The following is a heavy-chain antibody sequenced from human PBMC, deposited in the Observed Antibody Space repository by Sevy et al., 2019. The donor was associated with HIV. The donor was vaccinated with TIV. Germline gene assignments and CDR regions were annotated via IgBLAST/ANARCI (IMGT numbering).Heavy chain of an antibody. CDR1: GFTLRSYG. J-gene: IGHJ4*02. Sequence: GGSLRLSCAASGFTLRSYGIHWVRQTSGKGLEWISYISSSGHNIDYADSVKGRFTISRDDAKNSLYLQMNSLRVEDTAMYYCARGVNRKYVTDYWGQGTLVTVSS. CDR2: ISSSGHNI. V-gene: IGHV3-48*01. CDR3: ARGVNRKYVTDY. D-gene: IGHD2-2*01.